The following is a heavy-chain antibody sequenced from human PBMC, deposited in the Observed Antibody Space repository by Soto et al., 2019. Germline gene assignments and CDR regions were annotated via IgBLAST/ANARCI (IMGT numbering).Heavy chain of an antibody. J-gene: IGHJ6*01. CDR2: VSGSGETT. V-gene: IGHV3-23*01. CDR3: AKDRLRVEG. Sequence: VGSLRLSCASSVFRFSNYVMSWVRQPPGKGLEWLSAVSGSGETTYYADSVKGRFTISRDNSKNTLFLQMNSLRGEDTAVYYCAKDRLRVEGWGLGTTVSVSS. D-gene: IGHD1-1*01. CDR1: VFRFSNYV.